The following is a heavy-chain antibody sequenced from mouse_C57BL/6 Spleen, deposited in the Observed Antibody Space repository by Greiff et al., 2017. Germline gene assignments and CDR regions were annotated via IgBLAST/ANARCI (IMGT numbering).Heavy chain of an antibody. D-gene: IGHD1-1*01. J-gene: IGHJ2*01. CDR2: ISDGGSYT. V-gene: IGHV5-4*01. CDR1: GFTFSSYA. Sequence: EVKLQESGGGLVKPGGSLKLSCAASGFTFSSYAMSWVRQTPEKRLEWVATISDGGSYTYYPDNVKGRFTISRDNAKNNLYLQMSHLKSEDTAMYYCARDNTTLDYWGQGTTLTVSS. CDR3: ARDNTTLDY.